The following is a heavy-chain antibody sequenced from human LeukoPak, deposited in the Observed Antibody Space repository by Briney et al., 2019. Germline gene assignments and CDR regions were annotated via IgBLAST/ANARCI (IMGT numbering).Heavy chain of an antibody. J-gene: IGHJ5*02. CDR3: ARDHMPFGYSNSGWFDP. V-gene: IGHV4-59*11. CDR2: IYYSGST. D-gene: IGHD4-11*01. Sequence: SETLSLTCTVSGGSISSHYWSWIRQPPGKGLEWIGYIYYSGSTNYNPSLKSRVTISVDTSKNQFSLKLSSVTAADTAVYYCARDHMPFGYSNSGWFDPWGQGTLVTVSS. CDR1: GGSISSHY.